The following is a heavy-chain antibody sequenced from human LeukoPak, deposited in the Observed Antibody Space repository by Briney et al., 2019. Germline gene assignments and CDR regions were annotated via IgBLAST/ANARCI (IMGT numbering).Heavy chain of an antibody. J-gene: IGHJ4*02. CDR3: AVSEGGENSGSYYVDY. CDR2: IYYSGST. D-gene: IGHD1-26*01. CDR1: GGSISSGGYY. Sequence: PSQTLSLTCTVSGGSISSGGYYWSWIRQPPGKGLEWIGYIYYSGSTYYNPSLKSRVTISVDTSKNQFSLKLSSVTAANTAVYYCAVSEGGENSGSYYVDYWGQGTLVTVSS. V-gene: IGHV4-31*03.